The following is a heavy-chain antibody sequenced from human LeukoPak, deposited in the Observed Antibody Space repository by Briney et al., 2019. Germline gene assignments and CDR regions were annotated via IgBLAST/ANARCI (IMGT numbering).Heavy chain of an antibody. CDR3: ARDRLGDPRDY. CDR1: GFTFSNNA. V-gene: IGHV3-23*01. D-gene: IGHD3-16*01. CDR2: VNGSGVVT. Sequence: GGSLRLSCAASGFTFSNNAMSWVRQAPGKGLEWVSAVNGSGVVTHYAASVRGRFTISRDNSKNTLYLQMNSLRAEDTAVYYCARDRLGDPRDYWGQGTLVTVSS. J-gene: IGHJ4*02.